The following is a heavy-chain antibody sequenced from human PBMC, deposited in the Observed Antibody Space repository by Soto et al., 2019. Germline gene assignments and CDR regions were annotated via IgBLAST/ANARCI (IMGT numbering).Heavy chain of an antibody. Sequence: ASVKVSCKASGYTFTSYDINWVRQATGQGLEWMGWMNPNSGNTGYAQKFQGRVTMTMNTSISTAYMELSSLRSEDTAVYYCARERTGTRGGEYWGQGTLVTVSS. D-gene: IGHD1-1*01. CDR2: MNPNSGNT. V-gene: IGHV1-8*01. CDR1: GYTFTSYD. CDR3: ARERTGTRGGEY. J-gene: IGHJ4*02.